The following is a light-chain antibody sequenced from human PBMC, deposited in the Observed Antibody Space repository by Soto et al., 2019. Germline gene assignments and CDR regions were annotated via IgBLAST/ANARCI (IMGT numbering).Light chain of an antibody. V-gene: IGLV2-23*01. J-gene: IGLJ2*01. CDR3: CSYAASDLI. Sequence: QSALTQPASVSGSPGQSITISCSGASSDVGPYKLVAWYQQHPDKAPKLIIHEGTKRPSGVSSRFSGSQSGTTASLKISGLQAEDEADYYCCSYAASDLIFGGGTKLTVL. CDR1: SSDVGPYKL. CDR2: EGT.